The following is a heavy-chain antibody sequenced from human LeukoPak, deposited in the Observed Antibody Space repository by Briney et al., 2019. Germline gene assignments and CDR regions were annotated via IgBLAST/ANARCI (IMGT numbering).Heavy chain of an antibody. D-gene: IGHD1-26*01. CDR2: IYHSGST. CDR1: GGSISSSNW. V-gene: IGHV4-4*02. Sequence: SETLSLTCAVSGGSISSSNWWSWVRQPPGKGLEWIGEIYHSGSTNYNPSLKSRVTISVDTSKNQFSLKLSSVTAADTAVYYCARGRVVGAIKHAFDIWGQGTMVTVSS. J-gene: IGHJ3*02. CDR3: ARGRVVGAIKHAFDI.